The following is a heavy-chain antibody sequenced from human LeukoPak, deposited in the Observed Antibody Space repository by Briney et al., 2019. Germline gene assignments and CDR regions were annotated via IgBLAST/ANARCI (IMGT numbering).Heavy chain of an antibody. V-gene: IGHV4-34*01. CDR1: GGSVGGYY. J-gene: IGHJ4*02. Sequence: PSETLSLTCAVYGGSVGGYYWSWIRQPPGKGLEWIGEISHRGRTHYNPSLKGRVTMSVDTSKNQFALEVDSVTAADTAVYYCARIPLYFLEPFDYWGQGILVTVSS. CDR2: ISHRGRT. D-gene: IGHD3-3*01. CDR3: ARIPLYFLEPFDY.